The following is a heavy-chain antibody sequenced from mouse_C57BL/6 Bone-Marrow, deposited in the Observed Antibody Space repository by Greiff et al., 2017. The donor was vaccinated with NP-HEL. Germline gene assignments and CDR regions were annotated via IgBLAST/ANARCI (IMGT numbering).Heavy chain of an antibody. D-gene: IGHD1-1*01. Sequence: EVKVVESGGDLVKPGGSLKLSCAASGFTFSSYGMSWVRQTPDKRLEWVATISSGGSYTYYPASVKGRFTISRDNDKNTLYLEMSSLKSEDTAMYYCERQGMHYYGSSYWYFDVWGTGTTVTVSS. CDR2: ISSGGSYT. J-gene: IGHJ1*03. V-gene: IGHV5-6*01. CDR1: GFTFSSYG. CDR3: ERQGMHYYGSSYWYFDV.